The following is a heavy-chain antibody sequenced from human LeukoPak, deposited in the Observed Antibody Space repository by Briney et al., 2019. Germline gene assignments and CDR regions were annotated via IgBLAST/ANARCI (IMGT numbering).Heavy chain of an antibody. D-gene: IGHD1-1*01. J-gene: IGHJ4*02. CDR1: GFTFSSYW. CDR3: ARELDDSWKDY. CDR2: MKQDGSEK. V-gene: IGHV3-7*01. Sequence: PGGSLRLSCAASGFTFSSYWMSWVRQAPGKGLEWVANMKQDGSEKYYVDSVKGRFTISRDNAKNSLYLQMNSLRAEDTAVYYCARELDDSWKDYWGQGTLVTVSS.